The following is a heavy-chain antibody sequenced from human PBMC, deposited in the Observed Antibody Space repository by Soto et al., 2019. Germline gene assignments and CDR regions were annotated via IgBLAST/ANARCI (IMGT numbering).Heavy chain of an antibody. CDR2: ISGSGGST. V-gene: IGHV3-23*01. CDR3: AKPQLLYCSGGSCYSSVGDYYYGMDV. Sequence: GGSLRLSCAASGFTFSSYAMSWVRQAPGKGLEWVSAISGSGGSTYYADSAKGRFTISRDNSKNTLYLQMNSLRAEDTAVYYCAKPQLLYCSGGSCYSSVGDYYYGMDVWGQGTTVTVSS. D-gene: IGHD2-15*01. J-gene: IGHJ6*02. CDR1: GFTFSSYA.